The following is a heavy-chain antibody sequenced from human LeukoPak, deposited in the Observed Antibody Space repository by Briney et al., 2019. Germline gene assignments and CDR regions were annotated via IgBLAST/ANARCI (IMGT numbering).Heavy chain of an antibody. J-gene: IGHJ4*02. V-gene: IGHV1-24*01. CDR1: GYTLTELS. D-gene: IGHD1-26*01. Sequence: ASVKVSCKVSGYTLTELSMHWVRQAPGKGLEWMGGFDPEDGETIYAQKFQGRVTMTEDTSTDTAYMELSSLRSEDTAVYYCARDVRMSWELLEGAPPGFDYWGQGTLVTVSS. CDR2: FDPEDGET. CDR3: ARDVRMSWELLEGAPPGFDY.